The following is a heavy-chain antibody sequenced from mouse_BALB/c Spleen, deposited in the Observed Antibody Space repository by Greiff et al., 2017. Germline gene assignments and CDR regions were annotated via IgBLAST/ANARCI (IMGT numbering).Heavy chain of an antibody. V-gene: IGHV1-9*01. CDR1: GYTFSSYL. Sequence: QVHVKQSGAELMKSGASVKISCKATGYTFSSYLIEWVKQRPGHGLEWIGEILPGSGSTNYNEKFKGKATFTADTSSNTAYMQLSSLTSEDSAVYYCARYDGYYWYFDVWGAGTTVTVSS. J-gene: IGHJ1*01. CDR3: ARYDGYYWYFDV. CDR2: ILPGSGST. D-gene: IGHD2-2*01.